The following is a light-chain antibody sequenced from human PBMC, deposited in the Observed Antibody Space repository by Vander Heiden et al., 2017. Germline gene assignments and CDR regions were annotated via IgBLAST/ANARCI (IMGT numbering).Light chain of an antibody. J-gene: IGLJ1*01. CDR1: SLRSYY. V-gene: IGLV3-19*01. CDR3: NSRDSSGNQHV. Sequence: SSELTQDPAVSVALGQTVRITCQGDSLRSYYASWYQQKPGQAPVLVIYGKNNRPSGIPDRFSGSSSGNTASLTITGAQAEDEADYYCNSRDSSGNQHVFGTGTKV. CDR2: GKN.